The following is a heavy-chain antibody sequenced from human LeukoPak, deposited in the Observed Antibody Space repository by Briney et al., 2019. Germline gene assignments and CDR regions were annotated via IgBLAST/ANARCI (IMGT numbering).Heavy chain of an antibody. V-gene: IGHV3-23*01. D-gene: IGHD3-3*01. Sequence: GGSLRLSCAASGFTFSSYAMSWVRQAPGKGREWVSAISGSGGSTYYADSVKGRFTIARDNSKNTLYLQMNSLRAEATAVYSCAKDFDFWSGYFDYWGQGTLVTASS. J-gene: IGHJ4*02. CDR1: GFTFSSYA. CDR2: ISGSGGST. CDR3: AKDFDFWSGYFDY.